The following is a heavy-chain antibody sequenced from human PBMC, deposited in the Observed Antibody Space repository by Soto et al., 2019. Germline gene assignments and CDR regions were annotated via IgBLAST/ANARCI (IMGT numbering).Heavy chain of an antibody. D-gene: IGHD6-13*01. Sequence: EVQLVESGGGLVQPGGSLRLSCAASGFTFSSFWMHWVRQAPGKGLVWVSRINGDGSSISYADSVKGRFTISRGNAKNTLYLQMNGLRAEDTAVYYCAGGRGSSWYTDYWGQGTLVAVSS. CDR1: GFTFSSFW. V-gene: IGHV3-74*01. CDR3: AGGRGSSWYTDY. CDR2: INGDGSSI. J-gene: IGHJ4*02.